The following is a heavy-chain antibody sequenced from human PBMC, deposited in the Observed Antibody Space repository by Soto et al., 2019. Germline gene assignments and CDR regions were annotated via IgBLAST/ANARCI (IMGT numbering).Heavy chain of an antibody. CDR1: GDSVRSGSFY. CDR2: IYYTGRT. Sequence: SETLSLTCSVSGDSVRSGSFYWSWIRQPPGRGLEWIGYIYYTGRTSYNPSLQNRVTISIDTSKNQFSLNLTSVTAADTAVYYCARDSTAFLFDYWGQGALVTVSS. D-gene: IGHD2-2*01. V-gene: IGHV4-61*01. CDR3: ARDSTAFLFDY. J-gene: IGHJ4*02.